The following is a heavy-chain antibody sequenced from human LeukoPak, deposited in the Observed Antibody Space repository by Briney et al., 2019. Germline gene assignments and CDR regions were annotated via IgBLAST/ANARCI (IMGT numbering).Heavy chain of an antibody. CDR3: ARDAGELFGLRYYYYMDV. CDR2: IYYSGST. Sequence: SETLSLTCTVSGGSISSSSYYWGWIRQPPGKGLEWIGSIYYSGSTYYNPSLKSRVTISVDTSQNQFSLKLSSVTAADTAVYYCARDAGELFGLRYYYYMDVWGKGTTVTVSS. J-gene: IGHJ6*03. CDR1: GGSISSSSYY. D-gene: IGHD3-10*01. V-gene: IGHV4-39*07.